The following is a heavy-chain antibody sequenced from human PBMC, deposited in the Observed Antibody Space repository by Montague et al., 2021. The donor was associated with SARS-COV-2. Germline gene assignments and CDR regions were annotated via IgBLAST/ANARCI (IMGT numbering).Heavy chain of an antibody. CDR3: ARDVYYDILTGYYNY. D-gene: IGHD3-9*01. Sequence: SLRLSCAASGFTFSSYSMNWVRQAPGKGLEWVSSISSSSSYIYYADSVKGRFTISRDNAKNSLYLQMNSLRAEDTAVYYCARDVYYDILTGYYNYWGQGTLVTVPS. CDR1: GFTFSSYS. CDR2: ISSSSSYI. J-gene: IGHJ4*02. V-gene: IGHV3-21*01.